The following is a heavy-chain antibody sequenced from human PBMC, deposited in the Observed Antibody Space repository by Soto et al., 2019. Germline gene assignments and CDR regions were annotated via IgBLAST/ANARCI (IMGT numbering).Heavy chain of an antibody. D-gene: IGHD1-1*01. CDR2: MSHSGGT. CDR3: ARVERGTATTVVDAFDI. V-gene: IGHV4-61*01. CDR1: GGSVNSGNYY. Sequence: SETLSLTCAVFGGSVNSGNYYWSWIRQPPGKGLEWIGEMSHSGGTHFNPSLKSRVTISVDTSKNQFSLKMSSVTAADTALYYCARVERGTATTVVDAFDIWGRGTMVTVSS. J-gene: IGHJ3*02.